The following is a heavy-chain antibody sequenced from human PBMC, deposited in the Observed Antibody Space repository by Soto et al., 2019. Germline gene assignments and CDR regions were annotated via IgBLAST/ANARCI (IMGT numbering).Heavy chain of an antibody. Sequence: SETLSLTCTVSGGSISSSSYYWGWIRQPPGKGLEWIGSIYYSGSTYYNPSLKSRVTISVDTSKNQFSLKLSSVTAADTAVYYCACIFSGGYGYGFYYYGMDFWGQRTTVTVSS. CDR3: ACIFSGGYGYGFYYYGMDF. D-gene: IGHD5-18*01. J-gene: IGHJ6*02. CDR1: GGSISSSSYY. CDR2: IYYSGST. V-gene: IGHV4-39*01.